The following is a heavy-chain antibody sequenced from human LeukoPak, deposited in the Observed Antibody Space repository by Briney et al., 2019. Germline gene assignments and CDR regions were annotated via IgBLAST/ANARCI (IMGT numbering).Heavy chain of an antibody. CDR1: GFTFSSYS. D-gene: IGHD2-2*01. Sequence: PGGSLRLSCAASGFTFSSYSMNWVRQAPGKGLVWVSSISSSSSYIYYADSVKGRFTISRDNAKNSLYLQMNSLRAEDTAVYYCASLTQLLYTEALDYWGQGTLVTVSS. J-gene: IGHJ4*02. CDR2: ISSSSSYI. CDR3: ASLTQLLYTEALDY. V-gene: IGHV3-21*01.